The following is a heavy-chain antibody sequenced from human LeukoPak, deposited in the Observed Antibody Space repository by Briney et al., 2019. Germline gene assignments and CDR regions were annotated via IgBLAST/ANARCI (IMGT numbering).Heavy chain of an antibody. V-gene: IGHV4-39*07. D-gene: IGHD5-18*01. CDR3: ARGRNTVMAPDAFDI. J-gene: IGHJ3*02. CDR2: IYYSGST. CDR1: GGSISSSSYY. Sequence: SETLSLTCTVSGGSISSSSYYWGWIRQPPGKGLEWIGSIYYSGSTYYNPSLKSRVTISVDTSKNQFSLKLRSVTAADTAVYYCARGRNTVMAPDAFDIWGQGTMVTVSS.